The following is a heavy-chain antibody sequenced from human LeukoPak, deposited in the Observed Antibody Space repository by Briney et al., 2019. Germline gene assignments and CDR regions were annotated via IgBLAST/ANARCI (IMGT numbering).Heavy chain of an antibody. CDR3: ARSAMVRGVINY. Sequence: GASVKVSCKASEYTFTGYYMHWVRQAPGQGLEWMGWINPNSGGTNYAQKFQGRVTMTRDTSISTAYMELSRLRSDDTAVYYCARSAMVRGVINYWGQGTLVTVSS. CDR2: INPNSGGT. V-gene: IGHV1-2*02. J-gene: IGHJ4*02. CDR1: EYTFTGYY. D-gene: IGHD3-10*01.